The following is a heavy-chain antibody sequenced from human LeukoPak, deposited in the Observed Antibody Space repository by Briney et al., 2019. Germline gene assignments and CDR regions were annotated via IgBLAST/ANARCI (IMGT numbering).Heavy chain of an antibody. CDR1: GFTFKKYW. CDR3: ARETPRRGETRDGYR. J-gene: IGHJ4*02. Sequence: PGGSLRLSCAASGFTFKKYWMNWVRQVPGEGLECLANIKEDGSETYYADSVKGRFTISRDNPKNLLFLQINSLRVEDTAVYYCARETPRRGETRDGYRWGQGTLATVSS. V-gene: IGHV3-7*01. CDR2: IKEDGSET. D-gene: IGHD5-24*01.